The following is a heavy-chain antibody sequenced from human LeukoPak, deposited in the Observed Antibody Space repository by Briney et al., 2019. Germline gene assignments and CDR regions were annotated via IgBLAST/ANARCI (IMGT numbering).Heavy chain of an antibody. CDR3: ARDVNYGSGITDY. Sequence: GGSLRLSCAASGFTFSNAWMSWVRQAPGKGLEWVGRIKSKTDGGTTDYAAPVKGRFTTSRDDSKNTLYLQMNSLRAEDTAVYYCARDVNYGSGITDYWGQGTLVTVSS. D-gene: IGHD3-10*01. CDR2: IKSKTDGGTT. V-gene: IGHV3-15*01. J-gene: IGHJ4*02. CDR1: GFTFSNAW.